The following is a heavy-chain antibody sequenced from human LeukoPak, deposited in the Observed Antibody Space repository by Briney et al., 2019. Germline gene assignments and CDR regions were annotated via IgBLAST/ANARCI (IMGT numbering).Heavy chain of an antibody. Sequence: SETLSLTCTVSGGSISSYYWSWIRQPPGKGLEWIGYIYYSGSTKYNPSLKSRVSISVDTSKNQFSLKRSSVTAADKAVYYCAIGAGAGYNLQPLDYWSQGTLVTVSS. CDR2: IYYSGST. D-gene: IGHD5-24*01. CDR1: GGSISSYY. J-gene: IGHJ4*02. CDR3: AIGAGAGYNLQPLDY. V-gene: IGHV4-59*08.